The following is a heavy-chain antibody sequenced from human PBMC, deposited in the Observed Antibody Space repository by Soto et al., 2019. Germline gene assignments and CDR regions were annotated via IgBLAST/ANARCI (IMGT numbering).Heavy chain of an antibody. J-gene: IGHJ6*02. Sequence: ASVKVSCKASGYTFTSYGISWVRQAPGQGLERMGWISAYNGNTNYAQKLQGRVTMTTDTSTSTAYMELRSLRSDDTAVYYCASYTIFGVVGPGGMDVWGQGTTVTVSS. CDR1: GYTFTSYG. CDR2: ISAYNGNT. CDR3: ASYTIFGVVGPGGMDV. V-gene: IGHV1-18*04. D-gene: IGHD3-3*01.